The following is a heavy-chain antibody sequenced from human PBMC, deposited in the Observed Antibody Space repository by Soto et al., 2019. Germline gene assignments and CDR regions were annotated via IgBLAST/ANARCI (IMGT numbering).Heavy chain of an antibody. V-gene: IGHV4-30-2*01. CDR2: IYQSGSA. D-gene: IGHD4-17*01. Sequence: SETLSLTCAVSGGSISSGGYSWSWIRQPPGKGLEWIGYIYQSGSAVYNPSLESRVTISVDTSKNQFSLKLSSVTAADTAVYYCARAVPPIYYFDYWGQGTLVTVSS. CDR3: ARAVPPIYYFDY. J-gene: IGHJ4*02. CDR1: GGSISSGGYS.